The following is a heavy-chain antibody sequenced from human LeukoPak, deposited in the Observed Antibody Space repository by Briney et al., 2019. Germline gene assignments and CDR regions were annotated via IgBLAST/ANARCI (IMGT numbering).Heavy chain of an antibody. CDR3: ARESTVDYFDY. J-gene: IGHJ4*02. V-gene: IGHV3-21*01. Sequence: PGGSLRLSCAASGFTLSSYSMNWVRQAPGKGLGWVSSISSSSSYIYYADSVKGRFTISRDNAKNSLYLQMNSLRAEDTAVYYCARESTVDYFDYWGQGTLVTVSS. CDR1: GFTLSSYS. D-gene: IGHD4-11*01. CDR2: ISSSSSYI.